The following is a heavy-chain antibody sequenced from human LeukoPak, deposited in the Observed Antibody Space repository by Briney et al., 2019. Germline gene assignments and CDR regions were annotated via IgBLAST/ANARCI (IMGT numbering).Heavy chain of an antibody. V-gene: IGHV3-23*01. CDR2: IVGSGGNT. CDR3: AKSEAASYYYMDV. CDR1: GFTFSNYG. D-gene: IGHD3-16*01. Sequence: GGSLRLSCAASGFTFSNYGISWVRQAPGKGLEWVSAIVGSGGNTYNADSVKGRFTISRDNSKNTLYLQMNSLRSDDSAVYYCAKSEAASYYYMDVWGKGTTVTVSS. J-gene: IGHJ6*03.